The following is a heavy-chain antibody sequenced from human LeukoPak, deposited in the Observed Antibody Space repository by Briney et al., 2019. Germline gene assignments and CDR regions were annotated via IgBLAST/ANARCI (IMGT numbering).Heavy chain of an antibody. CDR2: ISGSGGST. V-gene: IGHV3-23*01. D-gene: IGHD2-8*01. CDR1: GFTFSSYA. CDR3: AKDRSCTNNICHGDFDY. Sequence: GGSLRLSCAASGFTFSSYAMSWVRQAPGKGLEWVSDISGSGGSTYHADSVKGRFTISRDNSKNTLYLQMSSLRAEDTAVYYCAKDRSCTNNICHGDFDYWGQGTLVTVSS. J-gene: IGHJ4*02.